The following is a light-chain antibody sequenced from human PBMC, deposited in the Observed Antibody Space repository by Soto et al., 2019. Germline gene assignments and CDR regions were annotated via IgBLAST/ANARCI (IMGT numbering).Light chain of an antibody. CDR2: AVS. Sequence: DIQMTQSPSSLSASVGDRVTITCRASQRISSYLNWYQQKPGKAPKILIYAVSNLQSGVPSRVSGSGSGTDVTLTISSLQPEDFATYYWQQSYSAPRTCGQGTKEEIK. CDR1: QRISSY. J-gene: IGKJ1*01. CDR3: QQSYSAPRT. V-gene: IGKV1-39*01.